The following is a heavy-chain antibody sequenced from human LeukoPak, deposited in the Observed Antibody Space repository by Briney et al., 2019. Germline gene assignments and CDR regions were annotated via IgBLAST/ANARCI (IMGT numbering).Heavy chain of an antibody. Sequence: PSETLSLTCTVAGGSISSYYWGWTRQPAGKGLEWIGRIYTSGSTNYNPSLKSRVTMSVDTSKNQFSLKLSSVTAADTAVYYCARGPSTVVTEVDYWGQGTLVTVSS. CDR3: ARGPSTVVTEVDY. CDR1: GGSISSYY. V-gene: IGHV4-4*07. CDR2: IYTSGST. D-gene: IGHD4-17*01. J-gene: IGHJ4*02.